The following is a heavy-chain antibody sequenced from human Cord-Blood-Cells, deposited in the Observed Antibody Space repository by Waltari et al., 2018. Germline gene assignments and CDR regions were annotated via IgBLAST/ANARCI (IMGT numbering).Heavy chain of an antibody. D-gene: IGHD3-3*01. Sequence: QLQLQESGPGLVKPSETLSLTCTFSGGSLSSSSYYWGWIRQPPGKGLEWIGSIYYSGSTYYNPSLKSRVTISVDTSKNQFSLKLSSVTAADTAVYYCARGRIFGVVIEGWFDPWGQGTLVTVSS. CDR3: ARGRIFGVVIEGWFDP. CDR1: GGSLSSSSYY. J-gene: IGHJ5*02. V-gene: IGHV4-39*01. CDR2: IYYSGST.